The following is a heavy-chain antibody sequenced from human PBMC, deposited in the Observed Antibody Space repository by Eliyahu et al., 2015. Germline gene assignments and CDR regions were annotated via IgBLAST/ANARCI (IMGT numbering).Heavy chain of an antibody. Sequence: EEQLVESGGDLVQPGGSLXLXCXAXGFTFNRDWMSWVRXAPGKGLEWVXNIKQDESEKYYVDSVKGRFTSSRDNAKNSLYLQMNSLRAEDTAVYYCASGNYYTDAFDIWGQGTMVTVSS. D-gene: IGHD3-10*01. CDR1: GFTFNRDW. CDR2: IKQDESEK. CDR3: ASGNYYTDAFDI. V-gene: IGHV3-7*02. J-gene: IGHJ3*02.